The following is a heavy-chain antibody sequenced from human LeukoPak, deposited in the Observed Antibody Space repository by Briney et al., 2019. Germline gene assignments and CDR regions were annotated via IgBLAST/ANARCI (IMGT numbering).Heavy chain of an antibody. CDR2: MNPNSGNT. CDR1: GYTFTSYD. CDR3: ARDSRVGYVWGSYRYDY. V-gene: IGHV1-8*01. D-gene: IGHD3-16*02. Sequence: ASVKVSCKASGYTFTSYDINWVRQATGQGLEWMGWMNPNSGNTGYAQKFQGRVTMTRNTSISTAYMELRSLRSDDTAVYYCARDSRVGYVWGSYRYDYWGQGTLVTVSS. J-gene: IGHJ4*02.